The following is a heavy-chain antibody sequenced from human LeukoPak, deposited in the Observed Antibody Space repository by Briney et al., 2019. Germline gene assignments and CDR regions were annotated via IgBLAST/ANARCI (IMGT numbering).Heavy chain of an antibody. V-gene: IGHV4-59*11. CDR1: GVSISSHY. Sequence: PSETLSLTCTVSGVSISSHYWSWIRQPPGKGLEWIGYISNGRSTNYNPSLQSRVTISVDKSNNQLSLKLSSVTAADTAVYHCVRLQPNTGQWAFDIWGQGTMVTVSS. D-gene: IGHD1-1*01. J-gene: IGHJ3*02. CDR3: VRLQPNTGQWAFDI. CDR2: ISNGRST.